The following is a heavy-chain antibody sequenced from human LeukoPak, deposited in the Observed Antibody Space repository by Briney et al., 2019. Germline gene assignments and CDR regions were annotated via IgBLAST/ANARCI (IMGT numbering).Heavy chain of an antibody. CDR1: GGSISNYY. D-gene: IGHD1-26*01. CDR3: ARHSGTYLNWFDP. V-gene: IGHV4-59*01. Sequence: PSETLSLTCAVSGGSISNYYWSWIRQPPGKGLEWIGYIHYTGSTIDNPSLNSRVTISVDTSKNQFSLKLTSVTTADTAVYYCARHSGTYLNWFDPWGQGTLVTVSS. J-gene: IGHJ5*02. CDR2: IHYTGST.